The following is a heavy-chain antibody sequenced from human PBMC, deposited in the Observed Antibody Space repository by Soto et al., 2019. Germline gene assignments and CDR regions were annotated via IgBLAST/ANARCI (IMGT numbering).Heavy chain of an antibody. CDR1: GSISSGDYY. V-gene: IGHV4-30-4*01. D-gene: IGHD3-22*01. Sequence: GSISSGDYYWSWIRQPPGKGLEWIAYIFSSGSTYYNPSLKSRITMSVDTSKNQFSLKVISVTAADTAMYYCARGRGYYYDSSGFTWFDPWGQG. CDR2: IFSSGST. CDR3: ARGRGYYYDSSGFTWFDP. J-gene: IGHJ5*02.